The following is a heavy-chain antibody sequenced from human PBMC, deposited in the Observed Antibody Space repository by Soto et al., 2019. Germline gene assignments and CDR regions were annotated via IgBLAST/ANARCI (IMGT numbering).Heavy chain of an antibody. J-gene: IGHJ4*02. CDR2: IFSNDEK. V-gene: IGHV2-26*01. CDR1: GFSLSNARMG. D-gene: IGHD3-22*01. Sequence: SGPTLVNPTETLTLTCTVSGFSLSNARMGVSWIRQPPGKALEWLAHIFSNDEKSYSTSLKSRLTISEDTSKSQVVLTMTNMDPVDTATYYCARIPYYYDSSGYWGYYFDYWGQGTLVTVSS. CDR3: ARIPYYYDSSGYWGYYFDY.